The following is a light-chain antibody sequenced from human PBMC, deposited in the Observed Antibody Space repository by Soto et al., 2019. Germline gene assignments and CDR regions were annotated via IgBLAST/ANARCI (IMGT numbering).Light chain of an antibody. J-gene: IGLJ1*01. V-gene: IGLV2-8*01. Sequence: QSVLSPTPSSSGSAGQSVTISCTGTSTDVGGYNYISWYQHHPGKGPKLIIYEVSERPSGVPDRFSGSKSGNTASLTVSGLQAEDEADYYCSSYAGSNNRGVFGSGTKVTGL. CDR1: STDVGGYNY. CDR3: SSYAGSNNRGV. CDR2: EVS.